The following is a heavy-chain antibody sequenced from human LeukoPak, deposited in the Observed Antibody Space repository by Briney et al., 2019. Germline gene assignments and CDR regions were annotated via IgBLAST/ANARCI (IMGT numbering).Heavy chain of an antibody. CDR3: AKGVVGGVVPAAIYFDY. CDR1: GFTFSSYS. J-gene: IGHJ4*02. CDR2: ISSSSRYI. V-gene: IGHV3-21*04. Sequence: GGSLRLSCAASGFTFSSYSMNWVRQAPGKGPEWVSSISSSSRYIYYADSVKGRFTISRDNSKNTLYLQMNSLRAEDTAVYYCAKGVVGGVVPAAIYFDYWGQGTLVTVSS. D-gene: IGHD2-2*02.